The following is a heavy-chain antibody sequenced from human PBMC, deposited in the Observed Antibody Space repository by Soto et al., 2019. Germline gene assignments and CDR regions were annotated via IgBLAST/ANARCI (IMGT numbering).Heavy chain of an antibody. Sequence: EVQLVETGGGLIQPGGSLRLSCEASGFTVSSNYMSWVRQAPGKGLEWVSVIYSGGSTYYADSVKGRFTISRDNSKNTLYLQMNSLRAEDTAVYYCARKKAAHSPNDYWGQGTLVTVSS. V-gene: IGHV3-53*02. CDR3: ARKKAAHSPNDY. D-gene: IGHD6-13*01. CDR2: IYSGGST. J-gene: IGHJ4*02. CDR1: GFTVSSNY.